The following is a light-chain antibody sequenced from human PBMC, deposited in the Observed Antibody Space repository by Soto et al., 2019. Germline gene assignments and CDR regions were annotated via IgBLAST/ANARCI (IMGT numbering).Light chain of an antibody. CDR2: DAS. V-gene: IGKV3-11*01. J-gene: IGKJ2*01. CDR1: QSVSSY. CDR3: QQRSSWPPYS. Sequence: PGERATLSCRASQSVSSYLAWYQQKPGQAPRLLIYDASNRATGIPARFSGSGSGTDFTLTISSLEPEDFAVYYCQQRSSWPPYSFGQGTKLEIK.